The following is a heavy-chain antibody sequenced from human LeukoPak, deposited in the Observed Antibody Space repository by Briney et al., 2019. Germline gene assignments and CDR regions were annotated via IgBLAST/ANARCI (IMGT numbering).Heavy chain of an antibody. Sequence: GGSLRLSCAASGITVNTNYMSWVRQAPGKGLEWVSIIYSGGATFYADSEKGRFTISRESSKNTLWLQMNSLRAEDTAVYYCATNPKGSGNLDYWGQGTLVTVSS. J-gene: IGHJ4*02. CDR2: IYSGGAT. V-gene: IGHV3-66*01. CDR1: GITVNTNY. D-gene: IGHD3-10*01. CDR3: ATNPKGSGNLDY.